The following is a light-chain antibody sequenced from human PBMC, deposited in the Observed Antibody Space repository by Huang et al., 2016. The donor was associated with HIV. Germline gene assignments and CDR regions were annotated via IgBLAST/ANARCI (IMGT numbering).Light chain of an antibody. CDR2: AAS. CDR1: QTISFY. Sequence: DIQMTQSPSSLSASVGDRVTISCRASQTISFYLNWYKKKTGKAPKFLIYAASSLQSGVPSSFSGSGSGTDFTLTISSLQPEDFATYYCQQSYSTSYTFGHGTKLEIK. V-gene: IGKV1-39*01. J-gene: IGKJ2*01. CDR3: QQSYSTSYT.